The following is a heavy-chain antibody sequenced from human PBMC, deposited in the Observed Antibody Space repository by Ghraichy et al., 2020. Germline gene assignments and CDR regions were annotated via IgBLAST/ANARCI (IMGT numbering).Heavy chain of an antibody. V-gene: IGHV3-23*01. J-gene: IGHJ4*02. CDR1: GFTFSSYA. D-gene: IGHD1-26*01. CDR3: AKEWGLSGSYLGDY. Sequence: GGSLRLSCAASGFTFSSYAMSWVRQAPGKGLEWVAAISAGGGSTYYADSVKGRFSISRDNSKNTLYLQMNSLRAEDTAVYYCAKEWGLSGSYLGDYWGQGTLVTVSS. CDR2: ISAGGGST.